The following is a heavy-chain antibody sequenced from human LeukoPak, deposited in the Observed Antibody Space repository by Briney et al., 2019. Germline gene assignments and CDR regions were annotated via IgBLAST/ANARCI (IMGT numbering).Heavy chain of an antibody. V-gene: IGHV3-21*01. D-gene: IGHD5-18*01. Sequence: GGSLRLSCAASGFTFSNYDMSWVRQAPGKGLEWVSVISSSGGSTYYADSVKGRFTISRDNAKNSLYLQMNSLRAEDTAVYYCARDRAGTAMPMISYYYYYMDVWGKGTTVTVSS. J-gene: IGHJ6*03. CDR1: GFTFSNYD. CDR3: ARDRAGTAMPMISYYYYYMDV. CDR2: ISSSGGST.